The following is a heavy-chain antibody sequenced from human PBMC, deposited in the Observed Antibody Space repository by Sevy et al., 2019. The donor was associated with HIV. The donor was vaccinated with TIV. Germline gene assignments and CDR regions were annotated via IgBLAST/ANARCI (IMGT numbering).Heavy chain of an antibody. CDR3: ARDRCTDGVCFRSGYFDY. CDR2: ISFDGRNE. V-gene: IGHV3-30*04. J-gene: IGHJ4*01. CDR1: GFTFGNHA. D-gene: IGHD2-8*01. Sequence: GGSLRLSCAASGFTFGNHAIHWVRQAPGKGLEWVAIISFDGRNEHYADSVKGRFTISRDNSKNTVYLQMNRLRTEDTAVYYCARDRCTDGVCFRSGYFDYWGQGTLVTVSS.